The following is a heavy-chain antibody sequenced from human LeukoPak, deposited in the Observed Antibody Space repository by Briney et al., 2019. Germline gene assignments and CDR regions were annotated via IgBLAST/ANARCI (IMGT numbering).Heavy chain of an antibody. CDR2: INHSGST. Sequence: PSETQSLTCAVYGGSFSGYYWSWIRQPPGKGLEWIGEINHSGSTNYNPSLKSRVTISVDTSKNQFSLKLSSVTAADTAVYYCARGPRPRNYYGSYYGMDVWGQGTTVTVSS. V-gene: IGHV4-34*01. D-gene: IGHD3-10*01. CDR1: GGSFSGYY. CDR3: ARGPRPRNYYGSYYGMDV. J-gene: IGHJ6*02.